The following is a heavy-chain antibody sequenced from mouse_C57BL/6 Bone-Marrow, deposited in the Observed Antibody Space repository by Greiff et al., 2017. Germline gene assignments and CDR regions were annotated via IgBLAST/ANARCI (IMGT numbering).Heavy chain of an antibody. J-gene: IGHJ3*01. CDR3: ARGHYYGTWFAY. Sequence: EVQLQESGPGLVKPSQSLSLTCSVTGYSITSGYYWNWIRQFPGNKLEWMGYISYDGSNNYNPSLKNRISLTRDTSKNQFFLKLNSVTTEDTATYYCARGHYYGTWFAYWGQGTLVTVSA. CDR2: ISYDGSN. D-gene: IGHD1-1*01. CDR1: GYSITSGYY. V-gene: IGHV3-6*01.